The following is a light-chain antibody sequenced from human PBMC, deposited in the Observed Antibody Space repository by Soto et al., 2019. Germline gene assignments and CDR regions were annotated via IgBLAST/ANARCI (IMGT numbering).Light chain of an antibody. CDR2: DAS. Sequence: EIVLTQSPATLSLSPGERATLSCRSSQSVSSYLAWYQQKPGQAPRLLIYDASNRATGIPARFSGSGSVTDFTLTISSLEPEDFAVYYCQQYKNWLALTFGGGTKVDI. CDR3: QQYKNWLALT. V-gene: IGKV3-11*01. J-gene: IGKJ4*01. CDR1: QSVSSY.